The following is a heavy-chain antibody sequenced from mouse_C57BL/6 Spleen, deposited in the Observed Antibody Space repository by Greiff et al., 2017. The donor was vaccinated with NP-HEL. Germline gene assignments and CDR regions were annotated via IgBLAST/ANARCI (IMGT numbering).Heavy chain of an antibody. D-gene: IGHD2-4*01. V-gene: IGHV5-9-1*02. CDR2: ISSGGDYI. J-gene: IGHJ4*01. Sequence: EVHLVESGEGLVKPGGSLKLSCAASGFTFSSYAMSWVRQTPEKRLEWVAYISSGGDYIYYADTVKGRFTISRDNARNTLYLQMSSLKSEDTAMYYCTRRGYDYDVMDYWGQGTSVTVSS. CDR1: GFTFSSYA. CDR3: TRRGYDYDVMDY.